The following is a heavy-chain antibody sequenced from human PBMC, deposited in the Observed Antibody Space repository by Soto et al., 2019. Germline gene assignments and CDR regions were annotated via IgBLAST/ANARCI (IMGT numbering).Heavy chain of an antibody. V-gene: IGHV1-18*01. Sequence: QVQLVQSGAEVKKPGASVKVSCKASGYTFTSYGISWVRQAPGQGLEWMGWISAYNGNTNYAQKLQGRVTMTTDTSASTAYMELRSLRSDDTAVYYCARGPSAYYDYVWGSYRYDNWFDPWGQGTLVTVSS. D-gene: IGHD3-16*02. J-gene: IGHJ5*02. CDR3: ARGPSAYYDYVWGSYRYDNWFDP. CDR1: GYTFTSYG. CDR2: ISAYNGNT.